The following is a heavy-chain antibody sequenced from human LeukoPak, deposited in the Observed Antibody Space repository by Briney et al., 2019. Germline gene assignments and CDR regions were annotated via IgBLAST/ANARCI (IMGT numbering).Heavy chain of an antibody. D-gene: IGHD3-3*01. CDR3: ARASLDDFWSGYFYYYYYYMDV. J-gene: IGHJ6*03. CDR1: GGTFSSYA. CDR2: INPSGGST. Sequence: ASVKVSCKASGGTFSSYAISWVRQAPGQGLEWMGIINPSGGSTSYAQKFHGRVTMTTDMSTSTVYMELSSLRSEDTAVYYCARASLDDFWSGYFYYYYYYMDVWGKGTTVTVSS. V-gene: IGHV1-46*01.